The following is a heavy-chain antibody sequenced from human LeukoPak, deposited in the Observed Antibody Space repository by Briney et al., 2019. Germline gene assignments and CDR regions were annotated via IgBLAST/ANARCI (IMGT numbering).Heavy chain of an antibody. Sequence: GGSLRLSCTASGFTFSDYSVNWVRQAPGKGLEWVSSISSSCSYIYYADSVKGRFTISRDNARNSLYLQMNSLSAEDTAVYYCARDPTRKGDLLPYFDCWGQGALVSVPS. V-gene: IGHV3-21*01. D-gene: IGHD1-26*01. CDR2: ISSSCSYI. CDR3: ARDPTRKGDLLPYFDC. CDR1: GFTFSDYS. J-gene: IGHJ4*02.